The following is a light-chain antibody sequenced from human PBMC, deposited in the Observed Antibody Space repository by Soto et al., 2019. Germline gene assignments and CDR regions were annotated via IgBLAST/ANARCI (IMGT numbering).Light chain of an antibody. Sequence: EIVLTQSPATLSVSAGGTVTLSCRASQSIRTNVAWYQQIPGQAPRLLGYGASTRATGVPARFSGSGSGIEFTLTISSLQSEDSAFYFCQQYFNWPLTWTFGPGTKVQIK. CDR2: GAS. J-gene: IGKJ1*01. CDR3: QQYFNWPLTWT. V-gene: IGKV3-15*01. CDR1: QSIRTN.